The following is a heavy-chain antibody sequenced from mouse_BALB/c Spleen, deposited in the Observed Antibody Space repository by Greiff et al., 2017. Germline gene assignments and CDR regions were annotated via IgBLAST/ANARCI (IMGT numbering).Heavy chain of an antibody. V-gene: IGHV2-9*02. J-gene: IGHJ2*01. CDR1: GFSLTSYG. D-gene: IGHD2-10*01. CDR3: ARAYYGKGNYFDY. CDR2: IWAGGST. Sequence: LQQSGPGLVAPSQSLSITCTVSGFSLTSYGVHWVRQPPGKGLEWLGVIWAGGSTNYNSALMSRLSISKDNSKSQVFLKMNSLQTDDTAMYYCARAYYGKGNYFDYWGQGTTLTVSS.